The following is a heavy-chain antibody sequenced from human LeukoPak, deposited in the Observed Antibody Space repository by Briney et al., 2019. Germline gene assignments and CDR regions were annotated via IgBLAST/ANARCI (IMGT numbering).Heavy chain of an antibody. Sequence: GRSLRLSCAASGFTFSSYTMHWVRQAPGKGQEWVTVISYDGNNKYYADSVKGRFTISRDNSKNTLYLQMNSLRPEDTAVYYCARTGSLTMNWFDPWGQGTLVTVSS. CDR1: GFTFSSYT. J-gene: IGHJ5*02. CDR2: ISYDGNNK. CDR3: ARTGSLTMNWFDP. V-gene: IGHV3-30*04. D-gene: IGHD1-14*01.